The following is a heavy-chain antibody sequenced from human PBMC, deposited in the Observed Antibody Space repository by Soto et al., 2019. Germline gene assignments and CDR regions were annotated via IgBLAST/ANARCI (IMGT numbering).Heavy chain of an antibody. V-gene: IGHV2-5*02. CDR1: GFSLSTNGVG. J-gene: IGHJ1*01. CDR2: IYWDDDK. CDR3: AHSPPATVTTSAEYFQH. Sequence: QITLKESGPTLVKPTQTLTLTCTFSGFSLSTNGVGVGWIRQFPGKALEWLALIYWDDDKRYSPSLKSRLTITKDTSKNQVFLRMTNMDPVDTATYYCAHSPPATVTTSAEYFQHWGQGTLVTVSS. D-gene: IGHD4-17*01.